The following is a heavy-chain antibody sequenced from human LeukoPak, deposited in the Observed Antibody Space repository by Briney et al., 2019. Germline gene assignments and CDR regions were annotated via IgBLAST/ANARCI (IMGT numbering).Heavy chain of an antibody. CDR2: IYYSWST. D-gene: IGHD3-9*01. V-gene: IGHV4-39*01. CDR3: ARYRDILTGYDY. J-gene: IGHJ4*02. CDR1: GGSISSRSYY. Sequence: PSETLSLTCTVSGGSISSRSYYWGWIRQPPGKGLEWFGSIYYSWSTYYIPCLKSRVTISVDTSKNQFSLKLSSVTAADTAVYYCARYRDILTGYDYWGQGTLVTVSS.